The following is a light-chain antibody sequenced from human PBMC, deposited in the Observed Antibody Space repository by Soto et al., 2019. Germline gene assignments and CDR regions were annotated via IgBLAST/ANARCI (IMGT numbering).Light chain of an antibody. CDR3: AAWDDSLHVI. V-gene: IGLV1-44*01. CDR2: NDN. J-gene: IGLJ2*01. Sequence: QSALTQPPSASATPGQRVTISCSGSSPNIGSRTVNWYQQLPGSAPKLLVYNDNQRPSGVPDRFAGSKSGTSASLAISGLQSEDEADYYCAAWDDSLHVIFGGGTKLTVL. CDR1: SPNIGSRT.